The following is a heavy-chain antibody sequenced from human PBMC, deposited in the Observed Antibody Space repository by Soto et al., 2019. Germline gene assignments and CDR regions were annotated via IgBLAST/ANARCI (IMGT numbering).Heavy chain of an antibody. CDR3: ARHQAITLNTNWFDP. CDR1: GGSMSPYY. D-gene: IGHD3-22*01. Sequence: SETLSLTCTVSGGSMSPYYWSWIRQAPGVGLEWIAYVYYSGYTHYNPSLKSRVTISVDMSNNQFPLKMSSVTAADTAVYYCARHQAITLNTNWFDPWGQGTLVTVSS. J-gene: IGHJ5*02. V-gene: IGHV4-59*08. CDR2: VYYSGYT.